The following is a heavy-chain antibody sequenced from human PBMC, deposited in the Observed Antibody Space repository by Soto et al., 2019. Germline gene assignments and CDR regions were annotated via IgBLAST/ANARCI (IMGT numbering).Heavy chain of an antibody. V-gene: IGHV4-39*07. D-gene: IGHD3-22*01. J-gene: IGHJ3*02. CDR1: GGSISSSSYY. CDR3: ARDRYDSSGYVIIDAFDI. Sequence: PSETLSLTCTVSGGSISSSSYYWGWIRQPPGKGLEWIGSIFYSGSTYYNPSLKSRVTISVDTSKNQFSLKLSSVTAADTAVYYCARDRYDSSGYVIIDAFDIWGQGTMVTVS. CDR2: IFYSGST.